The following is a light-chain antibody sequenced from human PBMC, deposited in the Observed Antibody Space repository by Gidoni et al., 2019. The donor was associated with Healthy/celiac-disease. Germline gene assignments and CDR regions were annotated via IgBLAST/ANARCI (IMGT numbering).Light chain of an antibody. Sequence: DIQMTQSPSSLSASVVDRVTITCRASQSISSYLNWYQQKPGKAPKLLIYAASSLQSGVPSRFSGSGSGTDFTLTISSLQPEDVATYYCQQSYSTPRTFGGGTKVEIK. CDR1: QSISSY. CDR2: AAS. CDR3: QQSYSTPRT. V-gene: IGKV1-39*01. J-gene: IGKJ4*02.